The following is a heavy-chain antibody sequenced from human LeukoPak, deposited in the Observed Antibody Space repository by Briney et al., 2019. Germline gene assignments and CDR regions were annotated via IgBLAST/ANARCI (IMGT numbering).Heavy chain of an antibody. CDR1: GGSISSGDYY. V-gene: IGHV4-39*01. Sequence: SETLSLTCTVSGGSISSGDYYWSWIRQPPGRGLEWIGTFHYSGSTYYNPSLQSRVTISEDTSKNQFSLKLNSVTAADTAVYYCARHYYDSSGRPFDYWGQGSLVTVSS. CDR3: ARHYYDSSGRPFDY. CDR2: FHYSGST. D-gene: IGHD3-22*01. J-gene: IGHJ4*02.